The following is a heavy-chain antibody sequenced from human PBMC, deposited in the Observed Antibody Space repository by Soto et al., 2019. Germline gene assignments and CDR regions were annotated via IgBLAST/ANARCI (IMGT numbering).Heavy chain of an antibody. J-gene: IGHJ6*03. V-gene: IGHV4-59*08. D-gene: IGHD1-7*01. Sequence: SETLSLTCTVSGCYISSYYWSWIRQPPGKGLEWIGYIYYSGSTNYNPSLKSRVTISVDTSKKQFSLKLSSVTATDTAVYYCAGAFRGWLPITGTTGYYYYMDVWGKGTTVTVSS. CDR2: IYYSGST. CDR1: GCYISSYY. CDR3: AGAFRGWLPITGTTGYYYYMDV.